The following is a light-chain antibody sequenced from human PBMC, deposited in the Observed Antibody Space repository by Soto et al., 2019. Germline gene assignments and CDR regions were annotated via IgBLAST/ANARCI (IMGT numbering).Light chain of an antibody. J-gene: IGLJ1*01. V-gene: IGLV2-14*03. CDR2: DVI. CDR1: NTDVGAYDY. Sequence: QSALTQPASVSGSPGQSITISCSGTNTDVGAYDYVSWYQQHPGKAPKLILYDVINRPSGVSDRFSGSESGNTASLTISGLQAEDEAEYFCSSYSTISNLVFGTGTKLTVL. CDR3: SSYSTISNLV.